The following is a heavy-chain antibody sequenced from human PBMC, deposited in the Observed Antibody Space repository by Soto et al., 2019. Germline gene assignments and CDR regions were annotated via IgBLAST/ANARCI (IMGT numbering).Heavy chain of an antibody. CDR1: GYTFTGYY. Sequence: GASVKVSGKSSGYTFTGYYMHWVRQAPGQGLEWMGWINPNSGGTNYAQKLQGWVTMTRYTSISTAYMELSRLRSDDTAVYYCARDTMGRGVNYYYYYGMDVWGQGTTVTVSS. D-gene: IGHD3-10*01. CDR2: INPNSGGT. V-gene: IGHV1-2*04. J-gene: IGHJ6*02. CDR3: ARDTMGRGVNYYYYYGMDV.